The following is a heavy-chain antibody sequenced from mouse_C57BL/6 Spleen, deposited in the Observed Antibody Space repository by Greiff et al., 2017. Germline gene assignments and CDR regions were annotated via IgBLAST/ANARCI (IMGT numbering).Heavy chain of an antibody. CDR2: INPYNGGT. CDR3: ARGKDGWYFDF. V-gene: IGHV1-19*01. Sequence: EVQLQQSGPVLVKPGASVKMSCKASGYTFTDYYMHWVKQSHGKSLEWIGVINPYNGGTSYNQQFKGKATLTVDKSSSTAYMELNSLTSEDSAVYYCARGKDGWYFDFWGTGTTVTVSS. CDR1: GYTFTDYY. D-gene: IGHD2-3*01. J-gene: IGHJ1*03.